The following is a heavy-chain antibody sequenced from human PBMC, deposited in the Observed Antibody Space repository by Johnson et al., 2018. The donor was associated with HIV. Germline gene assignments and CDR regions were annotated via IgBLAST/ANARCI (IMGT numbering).Heavy chain of an antibody. CDR2: INQDGSAR. V-gene: IGHV3-7*05. CDR3: ARKADAFDI. Sequence: VQLVESGGGVVQPGGSLRLSCAESGFTFSHSWMTWVRQAPGKGLAWVANINQDGSARYYVDSVTGRFTISRENAKKSVYLQMNSLRAEDTAVYYCARKADAFDIWGQGTMITVSS. J-gene: IGHJ3*02. CDR1: GFTFSHSW.